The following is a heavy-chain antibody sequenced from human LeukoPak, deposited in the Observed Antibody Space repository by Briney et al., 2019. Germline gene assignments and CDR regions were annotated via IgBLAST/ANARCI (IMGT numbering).Heavy chain of an antibody. Sequence: GGSLRLSCAASGFTFRSYAMSWVRQAPGKGLEWVSSISGNGGTTNYADSVRGRFAISRDNFRNTLSLQMNSLRVEDTATYYCAKDRGIAAANDYWGQGVQVTVPS. CDR3: AKDRGIAAANDY. CDR1: GFTFRSYA. CDR2: ISGNGGTT. D-gene: IGHD6-13*01. J-gene: IGHJ4*02. V-gene: IGHV3-23*01.